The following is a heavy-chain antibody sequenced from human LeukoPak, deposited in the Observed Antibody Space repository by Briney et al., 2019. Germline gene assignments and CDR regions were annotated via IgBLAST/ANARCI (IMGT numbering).Heavy chain of an antibody. CDR3: AALNQLLYKRAAPFDY. CDR1: GGSISSGGYY. CDR2: IYYSGST. Sequence: NPSETLSLTCTVSGGSISSGGYYWSWIRQHPGKGLEWIGYIYYSGSTYYNPSLKRRVTISVDTSKNQFSLKLSSVTAADTAVYYCAALNQLLYKRAAPFDYWGQGTLVTVSS. D-gene: IGHD2-2*02. V-gene: IGHV4-31*03. J-gene: IGHJ4*02.